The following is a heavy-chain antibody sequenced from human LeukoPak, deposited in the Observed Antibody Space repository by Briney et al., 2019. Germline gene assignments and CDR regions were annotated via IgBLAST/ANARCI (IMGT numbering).Heavy chain of an antibody. CDR3: ARGPPKANVRTGTPTD. CDR1: GGSFSGYY. V-gene: IGHV4-34*01. J-gene: IGHJ4*02. Sequence: PSETLSLTCAVYGGSFSGYYWSWIRQPPGKGLEWIGEINHSGSTNYNPSLKSRVTISVDTSKNQFSLKLSSVTAADTAVYYCARGPPKANVRTGTPTDWGQGTLVTVSS. D-gene: IGHD1-1*01. CDR2: INHSGST.